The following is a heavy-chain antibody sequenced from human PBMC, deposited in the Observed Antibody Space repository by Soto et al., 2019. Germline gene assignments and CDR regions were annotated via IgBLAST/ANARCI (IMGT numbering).Heavy chain of an antibody. J-gene: IGHJ4*01. Sequence: SQTLSLTCAISGDSVSTNDATWDWIRQSPSRGLEWLGRTYYRSKWYNDYALSVKSRITVNPDTSKNQFSLQLNSVTPEDTAVYYCVGDYHFGTGFTYWGHGTLVTVSS. D-gene: IGHD3-9*01. CDR1: GDSVSTNDAT. V-gene: IGHV6-1*01. CDR3: VGDYHFGTGFTY. CDR2: TYYRSKWYN.